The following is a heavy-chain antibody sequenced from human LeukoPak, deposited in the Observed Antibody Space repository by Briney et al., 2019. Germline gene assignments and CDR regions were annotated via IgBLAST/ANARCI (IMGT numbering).Heavy chain of an antibody. J-gene: IGHJ4*02. D-gene: IGHD6-6*01. CDR2: INDSGSP. Sequence: SETLSLTCAFSGGSFSGYHWTWIRQPPGKGLDWIGEINDSGSPNYNPSLKSRVTISVDTSKNQFSLNLTSVTAADTAVYYCARAMSIAARLQTIFDYWGQGTLVTVSS. CDR3: ARAMSIAARLQTIFDY. CDR1: GGSFSGYH. V-gene: IGHV4-34*01.